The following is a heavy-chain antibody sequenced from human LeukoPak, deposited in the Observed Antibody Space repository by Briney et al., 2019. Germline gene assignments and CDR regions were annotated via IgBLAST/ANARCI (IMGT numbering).Heavy chain of an antibody. Sequence: PSETLSHTCTVSGVSISCGDYYWSWLRQPPGKGLEWIGYIYYSGSTYYNPSLKSRVTISVDTSKNQFSLKLSSVTAADTAVYYCARGLITIFGDLARGEGTHFDYWGQGTLVTVSS. V-gene: IGHV4-30-4*08. D-gene: IGHD3-3*01. J-gene: IGHJ4*02. CDR1: GVSISCGDYY. CDR2: IYYSGST. CDR3: ARGLITIFGDLARGEGTHFDY.